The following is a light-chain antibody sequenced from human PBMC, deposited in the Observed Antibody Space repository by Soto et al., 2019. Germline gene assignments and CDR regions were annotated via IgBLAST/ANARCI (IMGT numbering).Light chain of an antibody. J-gene: IGKJ4*01. CDR3: QQYGSSPFT. V-gene: IGKV3-20*01. Sequence: EIVLTQSPGTLSLSPGERATLSCRASQSVSSSYLAWYQQKPGQAPSLLIYGASSTATGIPDRFSGSGSGTDFTLTISRLEPEDFAVYYCQQYGSSPFTFGGGTKVEIK. CDR1: QSVSSSY. CDR2: GAS.